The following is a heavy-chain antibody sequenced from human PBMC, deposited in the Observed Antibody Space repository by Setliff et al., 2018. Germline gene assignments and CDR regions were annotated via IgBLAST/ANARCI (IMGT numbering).Heavy chain of an antibody. CDR1: GGSISSHY. D-gene: IGHD3-10*01. V-gene: IGHV4-59*11. CDR2: IYYDGRT. J-gene: IGHJ4*02. Sequence: SETLSLTCTVSGGSISSHYWSWIRQPPGKGLEWIGYIYYDGRTDYNPSLRSRVSISVDTSNQFSLKLSSVTAADSAVYYCAREKTQSRFGELGPHFDYWGQGIMVTVSS. CDR3: AREKTQSRFGELGPHFDY.